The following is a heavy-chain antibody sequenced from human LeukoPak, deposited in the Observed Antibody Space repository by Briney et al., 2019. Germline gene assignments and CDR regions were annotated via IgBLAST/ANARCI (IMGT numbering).Heavy chain of an antibody. D-gene: IGHD5-24*01. CDR3: ARGRWSATTATYYLDF. V-gene: IGHV1-3*01. CDR1: EYTFTDYA. CDR2: INAGNGNT. J-gene: IGHJ4*02. Sequence: ASVKVSCKASEYTFTDYAINWVRQAPGQRLEWMGWINAGNGNTKYSQKFLGRVIITRDTSASTAYMELSSLTSEDTAVYYCARGRWSATTATYYLDFWGQGTLVTVSS.